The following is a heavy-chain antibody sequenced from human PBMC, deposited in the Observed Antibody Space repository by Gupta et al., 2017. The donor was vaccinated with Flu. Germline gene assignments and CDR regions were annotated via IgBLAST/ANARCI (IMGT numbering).Heavy chain of an antibody. J-gene: IGHJ4*02. Sequence: GWIRQPPGKGLEWIGSIYYSGSTYYNPSLKSRVTISVDTSKNQFSLKLSSVTAADTAVYYCARHPTLAEDSSYWDYFDYWGQGTLVTVSS. V-gene: IGHV4-39*01. D-gene: IGHD6-6*01. CDR3: ARHPTLAEDSSYWDYFDY. CDR2: IYYSGST.